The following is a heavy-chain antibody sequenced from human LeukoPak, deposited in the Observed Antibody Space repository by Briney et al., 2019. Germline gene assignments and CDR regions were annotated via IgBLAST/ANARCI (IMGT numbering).Heavy chain of an antibody. V-gene: IGHV3-21*01. CDR1: GFTFSSYS. J-gene: IGHJ4*02. D-gene: IGHD2-15*01. Sequence: GGSLRLSCTASGFTFSSYSMNWVLQAPGKGLEWVSSISGSSSYIYYADSLKGRFTISRHNAKNSLYLQMNSLRAEDTAVYYCARDQGRYCSGGSCSLFDYWGQGTLVTVSS. CDR3: ARDQGRYCSGGSCSLFDY. CDR2: ISGSSSYI.